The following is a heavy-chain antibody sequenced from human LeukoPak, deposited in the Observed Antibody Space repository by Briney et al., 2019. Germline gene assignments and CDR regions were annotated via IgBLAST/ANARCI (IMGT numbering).Heavy chain of an antibody. CDR3: ARQISDYYYYYIDV. Sequence: KTSETLSLTCSVSGGPISSSNYYWGWIRQPPGKGLEWIGTIYYSGTTYYNPSLESRVTISEDMSKNQFSLTLRSVTAADTAVYYCARQISDYYYYYIDVWGKGTTVTVSS. CDR1: GGPISSSNYY. V-gene: IGHV4-39*01. D-gene: IGHD3-10*01. CDR2: IYYSGTT. J-gene: IGHJ6*03.